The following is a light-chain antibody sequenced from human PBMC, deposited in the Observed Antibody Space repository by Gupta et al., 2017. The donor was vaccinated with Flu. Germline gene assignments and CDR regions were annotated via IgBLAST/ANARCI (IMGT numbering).Light chain of an antibody. J-gene: IGLJ2*01. CDR2: YVS. CDR1: SSDVGRSDS. V-gene: IGLV2-14*01. Sequence: QSALTQPASVSGSPGQSITISCTGTSSDVGRSDSVSWYQQYPGKAPKLLMYYVSSRPSGVSSRFFGYKSGKNASLTISGLQAEDEADDYCSSSKSISTFVVFGTGTKLTVL. CDR3: SSSKSISTFVV.